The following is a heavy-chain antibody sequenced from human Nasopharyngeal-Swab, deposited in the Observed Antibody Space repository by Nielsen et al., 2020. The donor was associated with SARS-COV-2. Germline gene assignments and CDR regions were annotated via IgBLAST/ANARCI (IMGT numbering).Heavy chain of an antibody. CDR3: ARVETSNYYDTSGGAFDI. D-gene: IGHD3-22*01. Sequence: SETLSLTCAVYGGSFSGYYWSWIRQPPGKGLEWIGYIYYSGSTYYNPSLKSRVTISVDTSKNQFSLKLSSVTAADTAVYYCARVETSNYYDTSGGAFDIWGQGTMVTVSS. J-gene: IGHJ3*02. CDR2: IYYSGST. CDR1: GGSFSGYY. V-gene: IGHV4-34*09.